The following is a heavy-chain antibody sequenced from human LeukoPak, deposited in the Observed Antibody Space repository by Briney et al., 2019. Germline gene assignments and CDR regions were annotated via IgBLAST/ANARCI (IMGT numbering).Heavy chain of an antibody. J-gene: IGHJ3*02. V-gene: IGHV3-74*01. Sequence: GGSLRLSCAASGFTFSSYWMHWVRQAPGKGLVWVSRINSDGSSTSYADSVKGRFTISRDNAKNTLYLQMNSLRAEDTAVYYCAREGLSGYYYDSSAPTGAFDIWGQGTMVTVSS. CDR1: GFTFSSYW. CDR3: AREGLSGYYYDSSAPTGAFDI. D-gene: IGHD3-22*01. CDR2: INSDGSST.